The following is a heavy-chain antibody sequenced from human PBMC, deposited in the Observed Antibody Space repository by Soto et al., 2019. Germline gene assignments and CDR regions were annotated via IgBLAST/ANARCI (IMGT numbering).Heavy chain of an antibody. V-gene: IGHV3-30-3*01. J-gene: IGHJ6*02. CDR2: ISYDGSNK. CDR3: ARGDREDIAVVIGARPGEYGVDV. D-gene: IGHD2-15*01. Sequence: QVQLVESGGGVVQPGRSLRLSCAASGFTFRIYAMHWVRQAPGKGLECVAVISYDGSNKFYRDSVKGRFTISRDNSKNTLYLQLNSLRYEDPAVYYCARGDREDIAVVIGARPGEYGVDVWGQGTTVTVSS. CDR1: GFTFRIYA.